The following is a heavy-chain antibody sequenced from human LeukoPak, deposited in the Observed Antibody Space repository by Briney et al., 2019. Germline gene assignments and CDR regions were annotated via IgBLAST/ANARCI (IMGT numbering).Heavy chain of an antibody. V-gene: IGHV4-4*07. D-gene: IGHD3-22*01. CDR1: GGSISSYY. CDR3: ARDQPYYYDSSGYYYYYYMDV. CDR2: IYTSGST. J-gene: IGHJ6*03. Sequence: TSETLSLTCTVSGGSISSYYWSWIRQPAGKGLEWIGRIYTSGSTNYNPSLKGRVTMSVDTSKNQFSLKLSSVTAADTAVYYCARDQPYYYDSSGYYYYYYMDVWGKGTTVTVSS.